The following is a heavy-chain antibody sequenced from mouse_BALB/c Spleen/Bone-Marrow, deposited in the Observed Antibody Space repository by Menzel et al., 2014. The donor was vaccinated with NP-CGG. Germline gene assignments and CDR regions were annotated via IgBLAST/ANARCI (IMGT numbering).Heavy chain of an antibody. Sequence: QVQLKQSGPGLVAPSQSLSITCTVTGFSLTGYGVSWVRQPPGKGLEWLGMIWGDGSTDYNSALKSRLSISKDNSKSQVLLKMNSLQTDDTARYYCARDSFLITRALDYWGQGTSVTVSS. CDR1: GFSLTGYG. CDR2: IWGDGST. V-gene: IGHV2-6-7*01. CDR3: ARDSFLITRALDY. J-gene: IGHJ4*01. D-gene: IGHD2-4*01.